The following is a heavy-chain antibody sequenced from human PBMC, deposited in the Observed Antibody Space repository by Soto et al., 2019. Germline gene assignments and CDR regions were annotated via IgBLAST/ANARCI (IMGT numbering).Heavy chain of an antibody. CDR2: ISGSGGST. J-gene: IGHJ6*02. CDR1: GFTFSSYA. D-gene: IGHD3-3*01. Sequence: GGSLRLSCAASGFTFSSYAMSWVRQAPGKGLEWVSAISGSGGSTYYADSVKGRFTISRDNSKNTLYLQMNSLRAEDTAVYYCAKEFYDFWSGYFSPGMDVWGQGTTVTVSS. V-gene: IGHV3-23*01. CDR3: AKEFYDFWSGYFSPGMDV.